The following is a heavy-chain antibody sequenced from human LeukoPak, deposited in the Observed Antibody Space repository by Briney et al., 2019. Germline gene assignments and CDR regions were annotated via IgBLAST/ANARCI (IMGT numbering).Heavy chain of an antibody. Sequence: GASVKVSCKASGGTFSSYSINWVRQAPGQGLEWMGGITPIFGTPKYAQKFQGRVTMTRDMSTSTVYMELSSLRSEDTAVYYCARGSNGVAVAPLDYWGQGTLVTVSS. CDR1: GGTFSSYS. D-gene: IGHD6-19*01. J-gene: IGHJ4*02. CDR2: ITPIFGTP. CDR3: ARGSNGVAVAPLDY. V-gene: IGHV1-69*05.